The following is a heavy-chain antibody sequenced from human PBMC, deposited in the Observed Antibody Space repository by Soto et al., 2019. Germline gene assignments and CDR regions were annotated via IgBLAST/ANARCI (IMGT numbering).Heavy chain of an antibody. CDR1: GFTFSSYG. Sequence: PGGSLRLSCAASGFTFSSYGMHWVRQAPGKGLEWVAVIWYDGSNKYYADSVKGRFTISRDNSKNTLYLQMNSLRAEDTAVYYCARGGLGLLSSSWYYFDYWGQGTLVTVSS. CDR3: ARGGLGLLSSSWYYFDY. V-gene: IGHV3-33*01. CDR2: IWYDGSNK. J-gene: IGHJ4*02. D-gene: IGHD6-13*01.